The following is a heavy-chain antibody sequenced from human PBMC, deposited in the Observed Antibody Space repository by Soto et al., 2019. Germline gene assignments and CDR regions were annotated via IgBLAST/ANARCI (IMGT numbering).Heavy chain of an antibody. J-gene: IGHJ4*01. CDR2: IHPGDSDS. Sequence: PGESLKIACKGSVYSFNNNWIGWVRQMPGKGLEWMGIIHPGDSDSRYSPSFQGQVTMSVDKSINTAYLQWSSLKASDTAMYYCARRDSSGFPDYWGHGTLVTVSS. CDR1: VYSFNNNW. CDR3: ARRDSSGFPDY. V-gene: IGHV5-51*01. D-gene: IGHD3-22*01.